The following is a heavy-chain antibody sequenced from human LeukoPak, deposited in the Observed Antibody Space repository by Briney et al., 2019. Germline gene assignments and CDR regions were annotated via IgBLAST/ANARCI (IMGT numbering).Heavy chain of an antibody. V-gene: IGHV3-33*01. CDR1: GFTFSSYG. CDR3: AREGLLWDSNGWYYFDY. Sequence: GGSLRLSCAASGFTFSSYGMHWVRQAPGKGLEWVAVIWYDGSNKYYADSVKGRFTISRDNSKNTLYLQMNSLRAEDTAVYYCAREGLLWDSNGWYYFDYWGQGTLVTVSS. CDR2: IWYDGSNK. J-gene: IGHJ4*02. D-gene: IGHD6-19*01.